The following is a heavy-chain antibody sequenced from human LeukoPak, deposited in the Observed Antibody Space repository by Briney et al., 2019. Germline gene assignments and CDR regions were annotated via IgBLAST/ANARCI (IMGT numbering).Heavy chain of an antibody. V-gene: IGHV1-46*01. CDR3: ARDNSVGDTAWWFDP. CDR2: INPSGSST. J-gene: IGHJ5*02. CDR1: GYTFTSYY. D-gene: IGHD1-26*01. Sequence: ASVKVSCKASGYTFTSYYMHWVRQAAGQGHEWMGLINPSGSSTSYAQKFQGRLSLTRDMSTSTDYMELSSLRSEDTAVYYCARDNSVGDTAWWFDPWGQGTLVTVSS.